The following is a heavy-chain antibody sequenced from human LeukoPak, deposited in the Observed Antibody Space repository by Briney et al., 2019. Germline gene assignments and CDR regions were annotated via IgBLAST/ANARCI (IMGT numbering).Heavy chain of an antibody. CDR1: GFTFSSYS. J-gene: IGHJ5*02. D-gene: IGHD5/OR15-5a*01. V-gene: IGHV3-21*01. Sequence: GGSLRLSCAASGFTFSSYSMNWVRQAPGKGLEWVSSISSSSSYIYYADSVKGRFTISRDNAKNSLYPQMNSLRAEDTAVYYCARDYTVLNWFDPWGQGTLVTVSS. CDR3: ARDYTVLNWFDP. CDR2: ISSSSSYI.